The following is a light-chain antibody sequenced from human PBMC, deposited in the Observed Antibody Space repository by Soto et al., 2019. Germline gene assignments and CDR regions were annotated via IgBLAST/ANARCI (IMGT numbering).Light chain of an antibody. V-gene: IGKV1-9*01. Sequence: DIQLTQSTSFLSASVLDRVTITCRASQGISSYLAWYQQKPGKAPQLLIYAASTLQSGVPSRFSGSGSGTEFTLTISSLKPEDFATFYCQQLNSYPTFGQGTRLEIK. CDR1: QGISSY. CDR3: QQLNSYPT. CDR2: AAS. J-gene: IGKJ5*01.